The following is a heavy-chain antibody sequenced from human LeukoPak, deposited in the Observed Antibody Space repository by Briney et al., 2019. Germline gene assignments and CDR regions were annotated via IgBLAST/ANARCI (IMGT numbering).Heavy chain of an antibody. Sequence: TGESLRISCKGSGYSFTTYWIAWVRQMPGKGLEWMGIIYPGDSDTRYSPSFQGQVTISADKSISTAYLQWSSLKASDTAMYYCARHMLRGVFIDYWGQGTLVTVSS. J-gene: IGHJ4*02. V-gene: IGHV5-51*01. D-gene: IGHD3-10*01. CDR3: ARHMLRGVFIDY. CDR2: IYPGDSDT. CDR1: GYSFTTYW.